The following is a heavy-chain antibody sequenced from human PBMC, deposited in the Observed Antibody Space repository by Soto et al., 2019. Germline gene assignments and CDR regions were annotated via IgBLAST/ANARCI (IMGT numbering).Heavy chain of an antibody. CDR3: ASSGYWLIVTTVPYYFDY. CDR1: CGSFSGYY. CDR2: INHSGST. Sequence: SETLSLTCAVYCGSFSGYYWSWIRQPPGKGLEWIGEINHSGSTNYNPSLKSRVTISADKSKNQFTLKLSSVTAADTAVYYCASSGYWLIVTTVPYYFDYWGQGTLVTVSS. J-gene: IGHJ4*02. D-gene: IGHD4-17*01. V-gene: IGHV4-34*01.